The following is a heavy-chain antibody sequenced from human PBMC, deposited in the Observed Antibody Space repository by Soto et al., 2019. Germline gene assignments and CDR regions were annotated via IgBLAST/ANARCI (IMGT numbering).Heavy chain of an antibody. V-gene: IGHV4-4*08. J-gene: IGHJ4*02. CDR3: ARRIVATETFDH. CDR2: IYSIGST. D-gene: IGHD5-12*01. Sequence: SETLSLTCTVSGGSISGYYWSWLRQPPGKGLEWIGYIYSIGSTNYNPSLNSRVTISVGTSKNQFSLTVTSVTAADTAVYYCARRIVATETFDHWGQGTLVTVSS. CDR1: GGSISGYY.